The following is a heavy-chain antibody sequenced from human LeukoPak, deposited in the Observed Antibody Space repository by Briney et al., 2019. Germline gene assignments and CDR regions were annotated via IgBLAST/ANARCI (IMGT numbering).Heavy chain of an antibody. V-gene: IGHV1-46*01. CDR3: ATPLYSYGQDYYYYGMDV. D-gene: IGHD5-18*01. Sequence: ASVKVSCKASGYTFTSYYMHWVRQAPGQGLEWMGIINPSGGSTSYAQKFQGRVTMTRDTSTSTVYMEPSSLRSEDTAVYYCATPLYSYGQDYYYYGMDVWGQGTTVTVSS. CDR2: INPSGGST. CDR1: GYTFTSYY. J-gene: IGHJ6*02.